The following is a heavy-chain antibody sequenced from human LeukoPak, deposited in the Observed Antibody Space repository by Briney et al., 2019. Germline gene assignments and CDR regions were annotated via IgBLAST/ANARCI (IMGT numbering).Heavy chain of an antibody. J-gene: IGHJ4*02. CDR2: IYYSGST. D-gene: IGHD1-26*01. CDR3: ARHGGNYYFDY. CDR1: GGSISSSSYY. Sequence: SETLSLTCTVSGGSISSSSYYWGWIRQPPGNGLEWIGSIYYSGSTYYNPSLKSRVTISVDTSKNQFSLKLSSVTAADTAVYYCARHGGNYYFDYWGQGTLVTVSS. V-gene: IGHV4-39*01.